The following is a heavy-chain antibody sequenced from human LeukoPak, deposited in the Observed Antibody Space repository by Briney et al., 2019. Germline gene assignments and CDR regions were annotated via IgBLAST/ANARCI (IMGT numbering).Heavy chain of an antibody. Sequence: GGSVRLSCAPYGFTVTRYAMSSVRQAPGKGLEWLSAISGSGGRTYFSYSVKGRFTISRDNSKNTLYLQMNRLRADDTAVHYCPKAGHVLLWFGELFTYDGRDVWGQGTTVTVSS. V-gene: IGHV3-23*01. D-gene: IGHD3-10*01. J-gene: IGHJ6*02. CDR2: ISGSGGRT. CDR3: PKAGHVLLWFGELFTYDGRDV. CDR1: GFTVTRYA.